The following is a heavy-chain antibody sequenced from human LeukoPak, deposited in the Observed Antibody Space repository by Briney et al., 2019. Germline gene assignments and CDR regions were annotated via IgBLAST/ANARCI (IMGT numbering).Heavy chain of an antibody. V-gene: IGHV3-48*01. Sequence: GGSLRLSCAASGFTFSSYSMNWVRQAPGKGLEGVSYISSSSSTIYYADSVQGRFTISRDNAKNSLYLQMNSLRAEDTAVYYCAKRIAAAGKHHFDYWGQGTLVTVSS. J-gene: IGHJ4*02. CDR1: GFTFSSYS. CDR3: AKRIAAAGKHHFDY. CDR2: ISSSSSTI. D-gene: IGHD6-13*01.